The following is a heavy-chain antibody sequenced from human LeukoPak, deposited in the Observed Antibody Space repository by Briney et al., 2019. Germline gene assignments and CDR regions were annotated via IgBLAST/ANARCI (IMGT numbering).Heavy chain of an antibody. D-gene: IGHD3-10*01. J-gene: IGHJ4*02. CDR1: GFTFGDYY. CDR3: ARGSSGSPQTFDY. V-gene: IGHV3-11*01. Sequence: GGSLRLSCAASGFTFGDYYMSWVRQAPGKGLEWVSYISSSGNIIYYIDSVRGRFTISRDNANKLLYVQMNSLRAEDSAVYYCARGSSGSPQTFDYWGQGTLVTVSS. CDR2: ISSSGNII.